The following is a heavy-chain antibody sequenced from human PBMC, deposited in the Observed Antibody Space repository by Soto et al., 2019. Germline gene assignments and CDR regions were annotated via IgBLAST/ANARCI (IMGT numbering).Heavy chain of an antibody. CDR3: VKNSGWFNT. CDR2: IDGSGGIT. Sequence: ESLRLSCAASGFTFCTTDMSWVRQAPGDGLEWVSTIDGSGGITYYADSVKGRFTISRDNARNTVYLQMNSLRGDDTALYYCVKNSGWFNTWGQGTLVTVSS. J-gene: IGHJ5*02. CDR1: GFTFCTTD. V-gene: IGHV3-23*01. D-gene: IGHD3-10*01.